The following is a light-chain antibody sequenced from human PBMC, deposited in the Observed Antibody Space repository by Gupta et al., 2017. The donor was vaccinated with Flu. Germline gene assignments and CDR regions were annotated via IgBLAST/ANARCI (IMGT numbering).Light chain of an antibody. CDR2: ENN. V-gene: IGLV1-47*01. CDR1: SSAIGKTY. CDR3: DASGARRCGLFV. J-gene: IGLJ1*01. Sequence: SVLTPPPSASVPPGQRVTISCSGSSSAIGKTYVYWYHRVPRTAPKLLIYENNKRPSGGADHVSVSNSGSSSALAIILLLAAEEAAYYFDASGARRCGLFVFGHGTKLTVL.